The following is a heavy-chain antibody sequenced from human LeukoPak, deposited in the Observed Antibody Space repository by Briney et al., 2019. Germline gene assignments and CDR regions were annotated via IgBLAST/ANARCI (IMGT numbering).Heavy chain of an antibody. CDR2: IYYSGST. CDR3: ARVTGYRIEDYFDY. J-gene: IGHJ4*02. Sequence: SETLSLTCTVSGGSISSYYWSWVRQPPGKGLEWIGYIYYSGSTNYNPSLKSRVTISVETSKNEFSLKLRSVTAADTAVYYCARVTGYRIEDYFDYWGQGTLVTVSS. CDR1: GGSISSYY. D-gene: IGHD6-13*01. V-gene: IGHV4-59*01.